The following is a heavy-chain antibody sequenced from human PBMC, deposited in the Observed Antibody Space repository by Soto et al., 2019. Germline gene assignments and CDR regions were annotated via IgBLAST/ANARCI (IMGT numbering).Heavy chain of an antibody. V-gene: IGHV1-69*02. CDR2: IIPLLDIT. CDR1: GDTFSSYT. CDR3: ARAPTTVVTPPFYYFDY. Sequence: QVQLVQSGAEVKKPGSSVKVSCKASGDTFSSYTINWVRQAPGQGLEWMGRIIPLLDITNYAQRFQGRVTITADKSTSTAYMEVSSLRSEDTAVYYCARAPTTVVTPPFYYFDYWGQGTLVTVSS. D-gene: IGHD4-17*01. J-gene: IGHJ4*02.